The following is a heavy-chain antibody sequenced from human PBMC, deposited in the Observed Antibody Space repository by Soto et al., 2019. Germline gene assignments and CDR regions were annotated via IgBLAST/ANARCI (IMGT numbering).Heavy chain of an antibody. CDR1: GDFIRKYY. CDR3: ARDSAVAGRSYWYFDL. J-gene: IGHJ2*01. CDR2: IYASGST. V-gene: IGHV4-4*07. Sequence: QVELQESGPGLVRPSETLSLTCSVSGDFIRKYYWSWIRQPAGKALEWIGRIYASGSTNFNPSLKSRGTMSDDTSKNQISLRLSSVTAADTAIYYCARDSAVAGRSYWYFDLWGRGTLVTVSS. D-gene: IGHD6-19*01.